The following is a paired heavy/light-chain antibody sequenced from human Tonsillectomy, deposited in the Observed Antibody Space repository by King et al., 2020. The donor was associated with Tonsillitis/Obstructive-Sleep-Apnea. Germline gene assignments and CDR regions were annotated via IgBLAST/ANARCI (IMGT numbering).Light chain of an antibody. CDR3: QTWGTGFHVV. CDR1: SGLSDYA. Sequence: QLVVTQSPSASASLGASVRLTCTLTSGLSDYAIAWHQQQPEKGPRYLMKVNSDGSHRKGDGIPDRFSGSSSGAERYLTISSLQSEDEADYYCQTWGTGFHVVFGGGTKLTVL. J-gene: IGLJ2*01. CDR2: VNSDGSH. V-gene: IGLV4-69*01.
Heavy chain of an antibody. D-gene: IGHD4-4*01. J-gene: IGHJ4*02. Sequence: QVQLVESGRGVVQPGGSLRLSCAASGFTFSSFALQWVRQAPGKGLEWVALISYDGSNKYYADSVKGRFTISREDSKNTLYLRMNSLRAEDTAVYYCARGRQGMYSDFDYWGQGTLVAVSS. V-gene: IGHV3-30*01. CDR2: ISYDGSNK. CDR3: ARGRQGMYSDFDY. CDR1: GFTFSSFA.